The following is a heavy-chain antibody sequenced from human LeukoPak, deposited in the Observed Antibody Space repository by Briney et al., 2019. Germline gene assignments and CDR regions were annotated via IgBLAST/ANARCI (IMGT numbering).Heavy chain of an antibody. D-gene: IGHD6-13*01. V-gene: IGHV1-46*01. CDR3: ARDGYSSSWYAPFDY. Sequence: ASVTASCKASGYTFTSYYMHWVRQAPGQGLEWMGIINPSGGSTSYAQKFQGRVTMTRDTSTSTVYMELSSLRSEDTAVYYCARDGYSSSWYAPFDYWGQGTLVTVSS. J-gene: IGHJ4*02. CDR2: INPSGGST. CDR1: GYTFTSYY.